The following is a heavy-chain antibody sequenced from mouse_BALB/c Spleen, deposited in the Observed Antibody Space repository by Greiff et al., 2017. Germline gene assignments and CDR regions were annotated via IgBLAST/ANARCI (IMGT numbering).Heavy chain of an antibody. CDR1: GYTFTDYA. CDR2: ISTYYGDA. CDR3: ARRWDYGYFYAMDY. V-gene: IGHV1S137*01. Sequence: VQLVESGAELVRPGVSVKISCKGSGYTFTDYAMHWVKQSHAKSLEWIGVISTYYGDASYNQKFKGKATMTVDKSSSTAYMELARLTSEDSAIYYCARRWDYGYFYAMDYWGQGTSVTVSS. J-gene: IGHJ4*01. D-gene: IGHD1-2*01.